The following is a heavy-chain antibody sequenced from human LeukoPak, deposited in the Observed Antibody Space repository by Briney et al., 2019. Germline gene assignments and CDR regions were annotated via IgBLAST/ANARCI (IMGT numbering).Heavy chain of an antibody. V-gene: IGHV4-59*01. CDR2: IYYSGSA. J-gene: IGHJ6*03. CDR1: GGSISSYY. D-gene: IGHD6-13*01. Sequence: SETLSLTCTVSGGSISSYYWSWIRQPPGKGLEWIGYIYYSGSANYNPSLKSRVTISVDTSKNQFSLKLSSVTAADTAVYYCARGPRGVAAAGTYYYYMDVWGKGTTVTISS. CDR3: ARGPRGVAAAGTYYYYMDV.